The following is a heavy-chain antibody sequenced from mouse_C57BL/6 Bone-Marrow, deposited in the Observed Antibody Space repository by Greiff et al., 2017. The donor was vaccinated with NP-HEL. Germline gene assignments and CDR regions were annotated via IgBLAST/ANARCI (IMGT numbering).Heavy chain of an antibody. D-gene: IGHD2-1*01. CDR3: ARGGIYYGNYFYWYFDV. CDR1: GYTFTSYW. J-gene: IGHJ1*03. CDR2: IYPGSGST. Sequence: VQLQQPGAELVKPGASVKMSCKASGYTFTSYWITWVKQRPGQGLEWIGDIYPGSGSTNYNEKFKSKATLTVDTSSSTAYMQLSSLTSEDSAVYYGARGGIYYGNYFYWYFDVWGTGTTVTVSS. V-gene: IGHV1-55*01.